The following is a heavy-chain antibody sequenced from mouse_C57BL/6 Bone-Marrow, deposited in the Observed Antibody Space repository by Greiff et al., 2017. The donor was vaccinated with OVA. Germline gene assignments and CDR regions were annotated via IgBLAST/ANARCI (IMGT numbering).Heavy chain of an antibody. V-gene: IGHV7-1*01. CDR3: ARGYDYDESAMDY. J-gene: IGHJ4*01. CDR2: SRNKANDYTT. D-gene: IGHD2-4*01. CDR1: GFTFSDFY. Sequence: EVHLVESGGGLVQSGRSLRLSCATSGFTFSDFYMEWVRQAPGKGLEWIAASRNKANDYTTEYSASVKGRFIVSRDTSQSILYLQMNALRAEDTAIYYCARGYDYDESAMDYWGQGTSVTVSS.